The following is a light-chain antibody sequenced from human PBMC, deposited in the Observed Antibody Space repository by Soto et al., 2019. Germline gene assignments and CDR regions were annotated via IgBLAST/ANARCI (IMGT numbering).Light chain of an antibody. CDR3: QSYDSSNVV. Sequence: NFLLTQPHSVSDFPGKTVTISCTRRSGSIASNYVQWYQQRPGSAPTTVIYEDNQRPSGVPDRFSGSIDSSSNSASLTISGLKTEDEADYYCQSYDSSNVVFGGGTKVTVL. CDR1: SGSIASNY. V-gene: IGLV6-57*04. CDR2: EDN. J-gene: IGLJ2*01.